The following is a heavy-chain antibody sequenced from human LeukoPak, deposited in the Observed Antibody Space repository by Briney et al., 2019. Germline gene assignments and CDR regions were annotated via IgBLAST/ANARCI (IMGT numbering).Heavy chain of an antibody. V-gene: IGHV3-9*01. CDR2: ISWNSGSI. CDR3: AKDRGGGYSGYVTGMDV. J-gene: IGHJ6*02. D-gene: IGHD5-12*01. CDR1: GFTFDDYA. Sequence: GGSLRLSCAASGFTFDDYAMHWVRRAPGKGLEWVSGISWNSGSIGYADSVKGRFTISRDNAKNSLYLQMNSLRAEDTALYYCAKDRGGGYSGYVTGMDVWGQGTTVTVSS.